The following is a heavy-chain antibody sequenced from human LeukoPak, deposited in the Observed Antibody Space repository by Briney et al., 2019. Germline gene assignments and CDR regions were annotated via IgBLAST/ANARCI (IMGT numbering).Heavy chain of an antibody. J-gene: IGHJ4*02. Sequence: SETLSLTCAVYGGSFSGYYWSWIRQPPGKGLGWIGEINHSGSTNYNPSLKSRVTISVDTSKNQFSLKLSSVTAADTAVYYCARKAYNWNYRFHFDYWGQGTLVTVSS. CDR1: GGSFSGYY. V-gene: IGHV4-34*01. CDR3: ARKAYNWNYRFHFDY. D-gene: IGHD1-7*01. CDR2: INHSGST.